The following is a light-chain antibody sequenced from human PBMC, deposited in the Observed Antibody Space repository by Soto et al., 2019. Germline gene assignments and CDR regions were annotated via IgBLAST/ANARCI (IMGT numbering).Light chain of an antibody. CDR1: QPISSW. Sequence: DIQMTQSPSTVSASVGDRVTITRRASQPISSWLAWFRQRPGKAPELLIYAASTLHNGVPSRFSGSGSGTDFALTISGLQPEDFATYYCQQASSFPHTFGQGTRVDIK. V-gene: IGKV1-12*01. CDR2: AAS. J-gene: IGKJ2*01. CDR3: QQASSFPHT.